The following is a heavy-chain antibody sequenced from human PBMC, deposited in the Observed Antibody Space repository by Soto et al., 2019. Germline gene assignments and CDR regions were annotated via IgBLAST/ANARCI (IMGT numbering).Heavy chain of an antibody. Sequence: GGSLRLSCAASGFIFGSYAMGWVRQAPGKGLEWVSDISASGDFTFYADSVKGRFTISRDNSKNTLYLQINSLRADDTAVYFCAKEDGYCSSSSCPFGLDVWGQGTTVTVSS. CDR1: GFIFGSYA. J-gene: IGHJ6*02. CDR3: AKEDGYCSSSSCPFGLDV. CDR2: ISASGDFT. V-gene: IGHV3-23*01. D-gene: IGHD2-2*03.